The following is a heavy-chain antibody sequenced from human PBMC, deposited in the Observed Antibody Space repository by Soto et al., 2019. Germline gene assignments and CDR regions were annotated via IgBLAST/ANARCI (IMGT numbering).Heavy chain of an antibody. CDR2: IKSKTDGGTT. CDR1: GFTFSNAW. CDR3: TGREPAAVYYYYGMDV. J-gene: IGHJ6*02. D-gene: IGHD2-2*01. Sequence: GGSLRLSCAASGFTFSNAWMNWVRQAPGKGLEWVGRIKSKTDGGTTDYAAPVKGRFTISRDDSKNTLYLQMNSLKTEDTAVYYCTGREPAAVYYYYGMDVWGQGTTVTVSS. V-gene: IGHV3-15*07.